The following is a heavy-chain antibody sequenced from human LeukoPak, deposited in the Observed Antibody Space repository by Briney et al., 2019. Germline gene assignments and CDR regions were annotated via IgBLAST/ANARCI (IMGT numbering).Heavy chain of an antibody. J-gene: IGHJ3*02. CDR3: ARVAGLLIGYDFWSGYYTVPGFDAFDI. D-gene: IGHD3-3*01. CDR1: GYTFTSYD. Sequence: ASVKVSCKASGYTFTSYDINWVRQATGQGLEWMGWMNPNSGNTGYAQKFQGRVTITRNTSISTAYMELSSLRSEDTAVYYCARVAGLLIGYDFWSGYYTVPGFDAFDIWGQGTMVTVSS. CDR2: MNPNSGNT. V-gene: IGHV1-8*03.